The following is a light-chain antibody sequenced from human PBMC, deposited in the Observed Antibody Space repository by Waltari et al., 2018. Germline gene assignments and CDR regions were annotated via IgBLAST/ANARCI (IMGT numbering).Light chain of an antibody. CDR3: QRCDDVPFT. Sequence: IQMTQSPTSLSASVGDRVTITCQASQDISNCLNWYQQKPGRAPKLLIYDASILEPGVPSRLSGSGSGTHFSFTISGLQTDDIGTYFCQRCDDVPFTFGPGTKVEMK. CDR1: QDISNC. V-gene: IGKV1-33*01. CDR2: DAS. J-gene: IGKJ3*01.